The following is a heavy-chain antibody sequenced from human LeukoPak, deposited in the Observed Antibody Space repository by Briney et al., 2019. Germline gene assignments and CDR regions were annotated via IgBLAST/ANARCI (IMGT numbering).Heavy chain of an antibody. Sequence: GGSLRLSCAASRFTFTRHAMSWVRQAPGKGLEWVSTTGLESVHTLRADSVQGRFTVSRDNSRNTLDLQMDNLTVDDTAIYYCVRGDDIGKHPTRAYYFDIWGQGTLVSVS. CDR2: TGLESVHT. V-gene: IGHV3-23*01. CDR1: RFTFTRHA. J-gene: IGHJ4*02. D-gene: IGHD3-10*01. CDR3: VRGDDIGKHPTRAYYFDI.